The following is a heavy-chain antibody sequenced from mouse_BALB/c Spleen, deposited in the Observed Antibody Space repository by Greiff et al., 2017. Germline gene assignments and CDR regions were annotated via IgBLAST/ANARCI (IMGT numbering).Heavy chain of an antibody. CDR1: GYTFTSFV. Sequence: QALLHRSGPERVKPGALVKLSCKALGYTFTSFVINGVRQRPEQGLEWMGWIFPGDGSTKYNEKFKGTATLTTDKSSSTAYMQLSRLTSEDSAVYFCAREDHYYAMDYWGQGTSVTVSS. J-gene: IGHJ4*01. V-gene: IGHV1S56*01. CDR2: IFPGDGST. CDR3: AREDHYYAMDY.